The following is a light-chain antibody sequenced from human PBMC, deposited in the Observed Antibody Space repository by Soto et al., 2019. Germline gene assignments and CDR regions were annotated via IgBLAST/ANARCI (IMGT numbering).Light chain of an antibody. CDR1: QSISTW. V-gene: IGKV1-5*03. J-gene: IGKJ4*01. CDR3: QQYKSYPLT. Sequence: DIQVTQSPSTLSASVGDRVTITCRASQSISTWLAWYQEKPGKAPKLLIYKASSLESGVPSRFSGSGSGTESTLTISSVQQDDFGSYYCQQYKSYPLTFGGGTKVEIK. CDR2: KAS.